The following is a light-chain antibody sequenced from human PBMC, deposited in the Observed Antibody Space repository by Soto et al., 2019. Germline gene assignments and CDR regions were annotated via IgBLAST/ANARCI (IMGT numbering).Light chain of an antibody. Sequence: EIVLTQSPCTLSFSPGERATLSCRASRSVTTFLAWYQQRPGQAPRLLISEASNRAAGIPARFSGSGSGTDFTLTISSLEPEDFAVYYCQQYNNWPCTFGQGTKVDIK. CDR3: QQYNNWPCT. V-gene: IGKV3-11*01. J-gene: IGKJ1*01. CDR1: RSVTTF. CDR2: EAS.